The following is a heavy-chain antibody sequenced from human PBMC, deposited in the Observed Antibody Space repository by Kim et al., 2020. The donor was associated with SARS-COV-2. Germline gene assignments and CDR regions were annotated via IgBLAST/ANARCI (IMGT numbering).Heavy chain of an antibody. CDR1: GFTFDDYT. D-gene: IGHD3-10*01. Sequence: GGSLRLSCAASGFTFDDYTMHWVRQAPGKGLEWVSLISWDGGSTYYADSVKGRFTISRDNSKNSLYLQMNSLRTEDTALYYCAKDTTKYGSGSYTNHWGYGMDVWGQGTTVTVSS. CDR2: ISWDGGST. V-gene: IGHV3-43*01. CDR3: AKDTTKYGSGSYTNHWGYGMDV. J-gene: IGHJ6*02.